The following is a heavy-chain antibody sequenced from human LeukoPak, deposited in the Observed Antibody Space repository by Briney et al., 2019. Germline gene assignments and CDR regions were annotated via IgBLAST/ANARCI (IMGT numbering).Heavy chain of an antibody. D-gene: IGHD2-21*01. V-gene: IGHV4-39*01. CDR3: ASGSLDSSFDY. CDR1: GGSISSSSYY. Sequence: SETLSHTCTVSGGSISSSSYYWGWIRQPPGKGLEWIGSIYYSGSTYYNPSLKSRVTISVDTSKNQFSLKLSSVTAADTAVYYCASGSLDSSFDYWGQGTLVTVSS. CDR2: IYYSGST. J-gene: IGHJ4*02.